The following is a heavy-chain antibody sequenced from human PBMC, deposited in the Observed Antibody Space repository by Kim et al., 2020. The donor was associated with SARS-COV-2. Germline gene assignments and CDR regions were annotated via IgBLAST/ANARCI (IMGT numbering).Heavy chain of an antibody. D-gene: IGHD3-10*01. CDR3: ARLAGRGYDAFDI. V-gene: IGHV4-39*01. J-gene: IGHJ3*02. Sequence: SYNPSLKGRVTISVDTSNNQFSLKLNSVTAADTAVYYCARLAGRGYDAFDIWGQGTMVTVSS.